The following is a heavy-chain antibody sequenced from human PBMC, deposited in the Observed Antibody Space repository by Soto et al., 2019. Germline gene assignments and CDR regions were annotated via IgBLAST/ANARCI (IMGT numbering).Heavy chain of an antibody. CDR3: AREAIFLVAATEIQNWFDP. Sequence: SETLSLTCTVSGGSISDYYWSWIRQPAGKGLEWIGRIYTSGSTNYNPSLKSRVTMSVDTSKNQFSLKLRSVTAADTAVYYCAREAIFLVAATEIQNWFDPRGQGTLVTVSS. CDR2: IYTSGST. V-gene: IGHV4-4*07. J-gene: IGHJ5*02. D-gene: IGHD1-26*01. CDR1: GGSISDYY.